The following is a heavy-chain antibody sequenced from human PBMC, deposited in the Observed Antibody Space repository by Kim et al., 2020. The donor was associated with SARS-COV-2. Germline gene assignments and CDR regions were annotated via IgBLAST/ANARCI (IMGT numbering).Heavy chain of an antibody. CDR3: AKFNEGRGYSTPGFDY. Sequence: GGSLRLSCAASGFTFSSYAMSWVRQAPGKGLEWVSAISGSGGSTYYADSVKGRFTISRDNSKNTLYLQMNSLRAEDTAVYYCAKFNEGRGYSTPGFDYWGQGTLVTVSS. CDR1: GFTFSSYA. D-gene: IGHD5-12*01. CDR2: ISGSGGST. V-gene: IGHV3-23*01. J-gene: IGHJ4*02.